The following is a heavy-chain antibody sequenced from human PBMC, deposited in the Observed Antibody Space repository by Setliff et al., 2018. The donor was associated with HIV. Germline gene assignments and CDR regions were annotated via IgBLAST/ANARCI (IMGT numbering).Heavy chain of an antibody. D-gene: IGHD6-6*01. Sequence: SETLSLTCSISGGSISRFYWSWIRQPAGKGLEWIGEINHSDFTNYNPSLKSRITISVDTSKNQFSLKVSSVTAADAAVYYCARSRDARGWYFDLWGRGTLVT. CDR2: INHSDFT. CDR1: GGSISRFY. CDR3: ARSRDARGWYFDL. J-gene: IGHJ2*01. V-gene: IGHV4-34*01.